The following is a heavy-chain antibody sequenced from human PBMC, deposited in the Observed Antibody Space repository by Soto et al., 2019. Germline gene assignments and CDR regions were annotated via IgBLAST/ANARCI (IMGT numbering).Heavy chain of an antibody. V-gene: IGHV1-69*13. CDR2: IIPIFGTA. CDR3: ASSIVLVPAAIYYYYYGMDV. CDR1: GGTFSSYA. Sequence: SVKVSCKASGGTFSSYAISWVRQAPGQGLEWMGGIIPIFGTANYAQKFQGRVTITADESTSTAYMELSSLRSEGTAVYYCASSIVLVPAAIYYYYYGMDVWGQGTTXTVSS. J-gene: IGHJ6*02. D-gene: IGHD2-2*01.